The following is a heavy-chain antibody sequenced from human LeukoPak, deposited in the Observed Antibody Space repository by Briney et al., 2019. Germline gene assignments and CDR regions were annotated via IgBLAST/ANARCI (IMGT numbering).Heavy chain of an antibody. CDR3: ARDLQQWLGDFDY. V-gene: IGHV3-21*01. Sequence: GGALELSCAASGFPFSRYSMNWGRQAPGKGREGGSSISSSSSYIYYADSVKGRFTISRDNAKNSLYLQMNSLRAEDTAVYYCARDLQQWLGDFDYWGQGTLVTVSS. CDR1: GFPFSRYS. CDR2: ISSSSSYI. J-gene: IGHJ4*02. D-gene: IGHD6-19*01.